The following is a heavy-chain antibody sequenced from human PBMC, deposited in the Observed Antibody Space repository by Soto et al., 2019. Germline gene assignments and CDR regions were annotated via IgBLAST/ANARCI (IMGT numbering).Heavy chain of an antibody. J-gene: IGHJ4*02. V-gene: IGHV3-23*01. CDR3: AKGDCSGGRCYRGFDY. D-gene: IGHD2-15*01. CDR2: VSASGSIT. Sequence: PGGSLRLSCAASGFTFSSYDMSWVRHAPGKGLEWVSGVSASGSITSYADSAKGRFTISRDNAKNTMFLQMNSLRAEDTAVYFCAKGDCSGGRCYRGFDYWGQGTLVTVSS. CDR1: GFTFSSYD.